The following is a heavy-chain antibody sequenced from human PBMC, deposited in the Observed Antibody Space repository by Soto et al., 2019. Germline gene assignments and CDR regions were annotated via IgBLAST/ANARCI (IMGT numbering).Heavy chain of an antibody. CDR1: GGSISSGGYY. V-gene: IGHV4-31*03. CDR3: ARVVTSVRAFDY. D-gene: IGHD5-18*01. Sequence: PSETLSLTCTVSGGSISSGGYYWSWIRQHPGKGLEWIGYIYYSGSTYYNPSLKSRVTISVDTSKNQFSLKLSSVTAADTAVYYCARVVTSVRAFDYWGQGTLVTVSS. CDR2: IYYSGST. J-gene: IGHJ4*02.